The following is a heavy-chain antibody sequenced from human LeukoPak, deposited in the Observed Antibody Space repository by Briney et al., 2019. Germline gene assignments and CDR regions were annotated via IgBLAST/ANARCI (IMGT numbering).Heavy chain of an antibody. Sequence: ASVKVSCKASGYTFTSYGISWVRQAPGQGLEWMGWISAYNGNTNYAQKLQGRATMTTDTSTSTAYMELRSLRSDDTAVYYCARDGPDIVVVPAAADYYYYMDVWGKGTTVTVSS. D-gene: IGHD2-2*01. CDR1: GYTFTSYG. CDR2: ISAYNGNT. J-gene: IGHJ6*03. CDR3: ARDGPDIVVVPAAADYYYYMDV. V-gene: IGHV1-18*01.